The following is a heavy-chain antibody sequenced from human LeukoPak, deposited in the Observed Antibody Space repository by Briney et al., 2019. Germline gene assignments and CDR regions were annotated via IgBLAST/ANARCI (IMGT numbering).Heavy chain of an antibody. CDR1: GHSNSSGYY. D-gene: IGHD5-18*01. V-gene: IGHV4-38-2*01. J-gene: IGHJ3*02. CDR3: ARHGGTGYSYGYGGFYAFDI. CDR2: MYHSGST. Sequence: PSETLSLTCSVSGHSNSSGYYGGWTPQPPGKGLEWFGSMYHSGSTYYNPSLKSPVTISVDTSKNQFSLKLSAVTAADTAVYYCARHGGTGYSYGYGGFYAFDIWGQGTMVTVSS.